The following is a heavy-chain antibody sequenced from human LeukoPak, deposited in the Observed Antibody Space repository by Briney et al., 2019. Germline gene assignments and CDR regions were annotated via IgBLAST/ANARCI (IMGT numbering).Heavy chain of an antibody. J-gene: IGHJ4*02. D-gene: IGHD6-19*01. CDR3: AKRDRMYTSGSYYFDY. Sequence: GGSLRLSCAASGFTFSNYGMHWVGQAPGKRLEWVTFIRYDGSNKYYADSVKGRFTISRDNSKNTLYLQMNSLRAEDTAVYYCAKRDRMYTSGSYYFDYWGQGTLVTVSS. V-gene: IGHV3-30*02. CDR2: IRYDGSNK. CDR1: GFTFSNYG.